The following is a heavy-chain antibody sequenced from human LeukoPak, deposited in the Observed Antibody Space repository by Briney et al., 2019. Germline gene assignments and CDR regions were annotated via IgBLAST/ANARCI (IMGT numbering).Heavy chain of an antibody. CDR2: IYYSGST. Sequence: SETLSLTCTVSGGSISTRYWGWIRQPPGKGLEWIGSIYYSGSTYYNPSLKSRVTISVDTSKNQFSLKLSSVTAADTAVYYCAGRQWENYYDSSGYQPFDYWGQGTLVTVSS. J-gene: IGHJ4*02. CDR1: GGSISTRY. CDR3: AGRQWENYYDSSGYQPFDY. V-gene: IGHV4-59*05. D-gene: IGHD3-22*01.